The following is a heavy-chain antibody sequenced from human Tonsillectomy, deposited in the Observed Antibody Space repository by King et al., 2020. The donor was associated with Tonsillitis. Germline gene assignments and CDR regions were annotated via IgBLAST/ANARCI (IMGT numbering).Heavy chain of an antibody. Sequence: VTLKESGPALVKPTQTLTLTCTFTGFSLSTAEIRVSWIRQPPGKALEWLARIDWDDAKFYSTSLRTRLTISKDTSKNQVVLTLTNVDPADTATYFCARTTSTGGFDYWGQGTLVSVSS. CDR1: GFSLSTAEIR. D-gene: IGHD1-1*01. CDR3: ARTTSTGGFDY. CDR2: IDWDDAK. V-gene: IGHV2-70*04. J-gene: IGHJ4*02.